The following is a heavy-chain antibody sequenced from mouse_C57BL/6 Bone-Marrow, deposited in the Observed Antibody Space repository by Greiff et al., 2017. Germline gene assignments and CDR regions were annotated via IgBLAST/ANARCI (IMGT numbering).Heavy chain of an antibody. D-gene: IGHD1-1*01. V-gene: IGHV8-8*01. Sequence: QVTLKVSGPGILQPSQTLSLTCSFSGFSLSTFGMGVGWIRQPSGKGLEWLAHSWWDDDKYYNPALKSWLTISKDTSKNQVFLRIANVDTADTATYYGARIADPYYYGRSYFDYWGQGTTLTVSS. J-gene: IGHJ2*01. CDR1: GFSLSTFGMG. CDR3: ARIADPYYYGRSYFDY. CDR2: SWWDDDK.